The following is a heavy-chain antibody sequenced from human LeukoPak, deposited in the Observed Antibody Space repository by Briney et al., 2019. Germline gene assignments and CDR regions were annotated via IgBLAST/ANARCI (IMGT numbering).Heavy chain of an antibody. CDR3: TRDVSSSSSWWFDP. D-gene: IGHD6-6*01. J-gene: IGHJ5*02. V-gene: IGHV1-46*01. Sequence: ASVKVSCKASGYTFSSHYMHWVRQAPGQGLEWMGIINPSGSSASYAQKLQGRVTMTRDRSTSTDYMELSSLRSEDTAMYYCTRDVSSSSSWWFDPWGQGTLVTVSS. CDR2: INPSGSSA. CDR1: GYTFSSHY.